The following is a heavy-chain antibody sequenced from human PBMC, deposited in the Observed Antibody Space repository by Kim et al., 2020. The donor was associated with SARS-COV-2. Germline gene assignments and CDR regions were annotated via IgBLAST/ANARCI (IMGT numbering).Heavy chain of an antibody. CDR1: GFTFSHAW. CDR3: TTDAGTTHYLDY. Sequence: GGSLRLSCAVSGFTFSHAWMTWVRQAPGKGLEWVGHIKSSSDGGTTDYATPVKGRFTISREDSKNLVFLQMNSLKTEDTALYYCTTDAGTTHYLDYWGHGTLVSVSS. J-gene: IGHJ4*01. CDR2: IKSSSDGGTT. D-gene: IGHD1-1*01. V-gene: IGHV3-15*01.